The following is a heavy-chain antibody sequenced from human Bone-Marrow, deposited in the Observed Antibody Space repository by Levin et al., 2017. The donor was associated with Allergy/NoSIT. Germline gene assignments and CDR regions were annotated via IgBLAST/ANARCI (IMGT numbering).Heavy chain of an antibody. CDR3: ERFRLGAAATLFDL. D-gene: IGHD3-16*01. CDR2: AFYSGRP. Sequence: TPSETLSLTCTVSGGSVSSGSYCWTWVRQPPGKRLEWIGHAFYSGRPNYNSSLTSRVAISADSYKNQFSLKLRSVTAADTAVYYCERFRLGAAATLFDLWGQGTLVTVAA. CDR1: GGSVSSGSYC. V-gene: IGHV4-61*01. J-gene: IGHJ4*02.